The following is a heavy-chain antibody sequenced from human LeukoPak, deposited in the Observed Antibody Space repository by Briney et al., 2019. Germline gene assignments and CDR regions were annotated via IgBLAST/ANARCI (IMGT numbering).Heavy chain of an antibody. Sequence: ASVKVSCKASGYTFTGYYLHWVRQAPGQGLEWMGWINPNSGGTNYAQNFQGRVTMTRDTSISTAYMELSRLRSDDTAVYYCARAQSLTAPAGTFANSWGQGTLVTVSS. J-gene: IGHJ4*02. V-gene: IGHV1-2*02. CDR1: GYTFTGYY. D-gene: IGHD6-13*01. CDR2: INPNSGGT. CDR3: ARAQSLTAPAGTFANS.